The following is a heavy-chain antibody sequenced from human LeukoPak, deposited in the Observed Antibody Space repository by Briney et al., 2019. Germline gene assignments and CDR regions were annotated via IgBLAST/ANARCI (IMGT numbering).Heavy chain of an antibody. V-gene: IGHV3-9*01. D-gene: IGHD3-9*01. CDR2: ISWNSGSI. CDR1: GFTFDDYA. CDR3: AKDNDYDILTGYSFDY. J-gene: IGHJ4*02. Sequence: GGSLRLSCAASGFTFDDYAMHWVRQAPGKGLEWVSGISWNSGSIGYADSVKGRFTISRDNAKNSLYLQMNSLRAEDTALYYCAKDNDYDILTGYSFDYWGQGTLVTVSS.